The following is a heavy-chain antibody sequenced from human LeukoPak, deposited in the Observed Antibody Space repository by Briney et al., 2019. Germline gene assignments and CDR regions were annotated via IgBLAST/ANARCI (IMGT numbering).Heavy chain of an antibody. V-gene: IGHV4-30-4*01. Sequence: SETLSLTCTVSGGSISSGDYYWSWIRQPPGKGLEWIGYIYYSGSTYYNPPLKSRVTISVDTSKNQFSLKLSSVTAADTAVYYCARGQWGVRAFDIWGQGTMVTVSS. J-gene: IGHJ3*02. CDR1: GGSISSGDYY. D-gene: IGHD1-26*01. CDR3: ARGQWGVRAFDI. CDR2: IYYSGST.